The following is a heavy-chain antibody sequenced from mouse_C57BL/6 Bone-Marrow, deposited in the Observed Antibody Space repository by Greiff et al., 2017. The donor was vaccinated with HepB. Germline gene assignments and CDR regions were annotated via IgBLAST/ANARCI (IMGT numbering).Heavy chain of an antibody. CDR2: IDPSDSYT. V-gene: IGHV1-69*01. Sequence: QVQLQQPGAELVMPGASVKLSCKASGYTFTSYWMHWVQQRPGQGLEWIGEIDPSDSYTNYNQKFKGKSTLTVDNSSSNAYMQLIRLTSEDSEVYYCARSSGGYYDYDRYFDVWGTGTTVTVAS. CDR3: ARSSGGYYDYDRYFDV. J-gene: IGHJ1*03. D-gene: IGHD2-4*01. CDR1: GYTFTSYW.